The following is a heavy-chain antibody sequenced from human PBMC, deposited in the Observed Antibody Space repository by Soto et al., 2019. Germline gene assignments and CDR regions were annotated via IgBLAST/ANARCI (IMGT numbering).Heavy chain of an antibody. V-gene: IGHV3-30*18. Sequence: QVPLVESGGGVVQPGRSLRLSCAASGFTFSSYGMHWVRQAPGKGLEWVAVISYDGSNKYYADSVKGRFTISRDNSKNTLYLQMNSRRAEHTAVYYRAKDILGPRRAYGTDVWGQGTTVTVSS. CDR2: ISYDGSNK. CDR3: AKDILGPRRAYGTDV. J-gene: IGHJ6*02. D-gene: IGHD7-27*01. CDR1: GFTFSSYG.